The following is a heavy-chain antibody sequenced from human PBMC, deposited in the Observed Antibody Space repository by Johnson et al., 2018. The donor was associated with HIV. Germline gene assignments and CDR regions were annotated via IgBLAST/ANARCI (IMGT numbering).Heavy chain of an antibody. D-gene: IGHD6-6*01. CDR3: ASTRLGAFDI. Sequence: VQLVESGGGVVQPGRSLRLSCAASGFTFDDYAMHWVRQVPGKGLEWVSGISWNSDNIGYADSVKGRFTISRDSAKNSLYLQMNSLRAEDTAVYYCASTRLGAFDIWGQGTMVTVSS. J-gene: IGHJ3*02. CDR2: ISWNSDNI. V-gene: IGHV3-9*01. CDR1: GFTFDDYA.